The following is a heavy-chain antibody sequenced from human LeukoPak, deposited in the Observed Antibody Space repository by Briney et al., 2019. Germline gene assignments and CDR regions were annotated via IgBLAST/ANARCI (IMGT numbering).Heavy chain of an antibody. CDR2: ISGSGGST. V-gene: IGHV3-23*01. CDR3: AKDGAAAGRNYYYYYMDV. CDR1: GFTFSSYA. J-gene: IGHJ6*03. D-gene: IGHD6-13*01. Sequence: SGGSLRLSCAASGFTFSSYAMSWVRQAPGKGLELVSAISGSGGSTYYADSVKGRFTISRDNSKNTLYLQMNSLRAEDTAVYYCAKDGAAAGRNYYYYYMDVWGKGTTVTVSS.